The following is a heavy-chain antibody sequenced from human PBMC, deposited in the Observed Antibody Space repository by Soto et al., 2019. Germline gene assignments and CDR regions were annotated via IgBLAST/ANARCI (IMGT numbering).Heavy chain of an antibody. CDR1: GGSFSGYY. D-gene: IGHD2-2*01. V-gene: IGHV4-34*01. CDR2: INHSGST. CDR3: VRGRSVPAAILSYYYYMDV. J-gene: IGHJ6*03. Sequence: SETLSLTCAVYGGSFSGYYWSWIRQPPGKGLEWIGEINHSGSTNYNPSLKSRVTISVDTSKNQFSLKLSSVTAADTAVYYCVRGRSVPAAILSYYYYMDVWGKGTTVTVSS.